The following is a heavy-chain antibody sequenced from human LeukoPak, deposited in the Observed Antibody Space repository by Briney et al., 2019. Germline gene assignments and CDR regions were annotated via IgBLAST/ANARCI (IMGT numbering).Heavy chain of an antibody. Sequence: SETLSLTCTVSGDSISSAYYWGWIRQPPGKGLEWIGSIYHSGNTYYNPSLKSRIPMSVDTSKSQFSLKLSSVTAADTAVYYCARPMGGSYYDAFDIWGQGTMVTVSS. V-gene: IGHV4-38-2*02. CDR1: GDSISSAYY. CDR3: ARPMGGSYYDAFDI. D-gene: IGHD1-26*01. CDR2: IYHSGNT. J-gene: IGHJ3*02.